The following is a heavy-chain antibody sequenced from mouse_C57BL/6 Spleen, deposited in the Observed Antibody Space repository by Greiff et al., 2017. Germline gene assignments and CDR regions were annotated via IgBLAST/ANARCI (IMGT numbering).Heavy chain of an antibody. V-gene: IGHV1-61*01. CDR3: AREGGYYGSRYYYAMDY. Sequence: VQLQESGAELVRPGSSVKLSCKASGYTFTSYWMDWVKQRPGQGLEWIGNIYPSDSETHYNQKFKDKATLTVDKSSSTAYMQLSSLTSEDSAVYYCAREGGYYGSRYYYAMDYWGQGTSVTVSS. J-gene: IGHJ4*01. D-gene: IGHD1-1*01. CDR2: IYPSDSET. CDR1: GYTFTSYW.